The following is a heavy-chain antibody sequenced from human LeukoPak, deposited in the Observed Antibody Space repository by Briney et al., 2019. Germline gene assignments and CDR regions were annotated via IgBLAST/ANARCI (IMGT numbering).Heavy chain of an antibody. CDR1: GVSISSGGYS. D-gene: IGHD3-22*01. Sequence: SETLSLTCAVSGVSISSGGYSWSWIRQPPGKGLEWIGYIYHSGSTYYNPSLKSRVTISVDTSKNQFSLNLSSVTAADTAMYYCARDRSPEGYYDSSHWDYYHGMDVWGQGTTVTVSS. J-gene: IGHJ6*02. CDR2: IYHSGST. V-gene: IGHV4-30-2*01. CDR3: ARDRSPEGYYDSSHWDYYHGMDV.